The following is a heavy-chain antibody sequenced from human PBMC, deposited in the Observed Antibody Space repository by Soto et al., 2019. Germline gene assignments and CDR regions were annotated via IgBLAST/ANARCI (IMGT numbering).Heavy chain of an antibody. CDR2: IRSKANSYAT. V-gene: IGHV3-73*01. CDR3: TRQMATIH. D-gene: IGHD5-12*01. Sequence: GGSLRFSCAASGFTFSGSAMHWVRQASGKGLEWVGRIRSKANSYATAYAASVKGRFTISRDDSKNTAYLQMNSLKTEDTAVYYCTRQMATIHWGQGTLVTVSS. CDR1: GFTFSGSA. J-gene: IGHJ4*02.